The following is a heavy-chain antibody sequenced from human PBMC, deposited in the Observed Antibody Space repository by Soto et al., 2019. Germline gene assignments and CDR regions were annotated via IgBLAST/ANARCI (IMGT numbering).Heavy chain of an antibody. CDR2: ISGDGGST. V-gene: IGHV3-23*01. CDR3: AKVWDYDILTGYYTEAFDI. D-gene: IGHD3-9*01. Sequence: EVQLLESGGGLVQPGGSLRVSCAASRFTFSSYAMSWVRQAPGKGLEWVSGISGDGGSTYYADSVKGRFTISRDNSKNTLSLQMNSLRAEDTAVYYCAKVWDYDILTGYYTEAFDIWGQGTRVTVSS. J-gene: IGHJ3*02. CDR1: RFTFSSYA.